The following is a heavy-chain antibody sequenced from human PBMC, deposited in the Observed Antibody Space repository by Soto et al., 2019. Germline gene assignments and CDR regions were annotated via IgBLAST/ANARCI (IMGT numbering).Heavy chain of an antibody. J-gene: IGHJ3*02. V-gene: IGHV3-66*01. CDR2: IYSSGST. D-gene: IGHD6-13*01. CDR1: GFTVSSNY. CDR3: AGGSSWHDAFDI. Sequence: EVQLVESGGGLVQPGGSLRLSCADSGFTVSSNYMSWVRQAPGKGLEWVSVIYSSGSTYYADSVKGRFTISRDNSKNTLYLQMNSLRAEDPAVYYCAGGSSWHDAFDIWGQGTMVTVSS.